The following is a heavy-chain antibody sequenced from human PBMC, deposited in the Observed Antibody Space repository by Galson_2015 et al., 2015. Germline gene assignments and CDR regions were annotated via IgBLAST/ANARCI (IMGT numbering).Heavy chain of an antibody. CDR2: IKQDGSEK. Sequence: SLRLSCAASGFTFSSYWMSWVRQAPGKGLEWVANIKQDGSEKYYVDSVKGRFTISRDNAKNSLYLQMNSLRAEDTAVYYCARGDYNIVTGGNWFDPWGQGTLVTVSS. J-gene: IGHJ5*02. V-gene: IGHV3-7*03. CDR1: GFTFSSYW. CDR3: ARGDYNIVTGGNWFDP. D-gene: IGHD3-9*01.